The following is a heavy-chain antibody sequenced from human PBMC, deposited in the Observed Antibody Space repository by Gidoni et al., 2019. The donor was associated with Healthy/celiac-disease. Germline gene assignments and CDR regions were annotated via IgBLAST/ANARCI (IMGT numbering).Heavy chain of an antibody. J-gene: IGHJ5*02. Sequence: QVQLQESGPGLVKPSQTLSLTCTVSGGSISSGNYYWSWIRQPAGKGLEWIGRIYTSGSTKYNPSLKSRVTISVDTSKNQFSLKLSSVTAADTAVYYCVRVVVAANDLFDPWGQGTLVTVSS. CDR1: GGSISSGNYY. CDR3: VRVVVAANDLFDP. D-gene: IGHD2-15*01. V-gene: IGHV4-61*02. CDR2: IYTSGST.